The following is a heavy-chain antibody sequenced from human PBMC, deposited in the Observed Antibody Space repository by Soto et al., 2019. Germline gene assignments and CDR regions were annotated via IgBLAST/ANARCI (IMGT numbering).Heavy chain of an antibody. D-gene: IGHD2-2*01. CDR1: GFTFSSYG. V-gene: IGHV3-30*18. CDR2: ISYDGSNK. Sequence: PGGSLRLSCAASGFTFSSYGMHWVRQAPGKGLEWVAVISYDGSNKYYADSVKGRFTISRDNSKNTLYLQMNSLRAEDTAVYYCAKDAAYCSSTSCYGMDVWGQGTTVTVSS. J-gene: IGHJ6*02. CDR3: AKDAAYCSSTSCYGMDV.